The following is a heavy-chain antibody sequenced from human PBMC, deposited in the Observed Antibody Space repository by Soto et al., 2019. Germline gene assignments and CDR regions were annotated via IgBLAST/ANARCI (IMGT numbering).Heavy chain of an antibody. J-gene: IGHJ6*02. CDR2: IVVGSGNT. Sequence: GASAKVSCKASGFTFTSSAVQWVRQARGQRLEWIGWIVVGSGNTNYAQKFQERVTITRDMSTSTAYMELSSLRSEDTDVYYCAADTLVVPVPIYYYYGMDVWVPWTTVTVS. D-gene: IGHD2-2*01. CDR3: AADTLVVPVPIYYYYGMDV. V-gene: IGHV1-58*01. CDR1: GFTFTSSA.